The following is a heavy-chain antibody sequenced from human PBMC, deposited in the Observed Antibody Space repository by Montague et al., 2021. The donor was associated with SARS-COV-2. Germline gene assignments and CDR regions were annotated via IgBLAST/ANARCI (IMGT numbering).Heavy chain of an antibody. CDR2: IDWDDDK. CDR3: ARSYYDILTNYYDAFDI. D-gene: IGHD3-9*01. Sequence: VKPTQTLTLTGTLSGFSLSTSGMRASWIRQPPGKALEWLARIDWDDDKFYSTSLKTRLTISKDTSKNQVVLTMTNMDPVDTATYYCARSYYDILTNYYDAFDIWGQGTMVTVSS. J-gene: IGHJ3*02. V-gene: IGHV2-70*04. CDR1: GFSLSTSGMR.